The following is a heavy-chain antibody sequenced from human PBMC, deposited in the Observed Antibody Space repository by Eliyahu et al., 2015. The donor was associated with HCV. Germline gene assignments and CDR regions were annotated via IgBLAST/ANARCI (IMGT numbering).Heavy chain of an antibody. CDR3: ARVRGSSYYYYMDV. V-gene: IGHV6-1*01. CDR1: GDGAPTXLLP. J-gene: IGHJ6*03. Sequence: QVQLQQSGPGLVKPSQXLSLTCAIXGDGAPTXLLPWIWVRQSPSRGLEWLGRTYCRSKCYHDYAVSVKSRITFNADTSKNQFSLQLNSVTPDDTAVYYCARVRGSSYYYYMDVWGRGTTVTVSS. CDR2: TYCRSKCYH.